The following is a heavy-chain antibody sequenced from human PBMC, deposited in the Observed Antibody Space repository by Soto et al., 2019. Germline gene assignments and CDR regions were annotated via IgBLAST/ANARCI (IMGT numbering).Heavy chain of an antibody. CDR2: VSLYNGKT. CDR1: GYTFSSSG. Sequence: QVQLVQSGAEVKKPGASVKVSCKASGYTFSSSGITWVRQAPGQGLEWMGWVSLYNGKTDYAQKLQDSVTMTTDTSTSTAHLELRSLRSDDTAVYFCARGFYYDSSGASPYYFDYWGPGTLVTVSA. V-gene: IGHV1-18*01. D-gene: IGHD3-22*01. J-gene: IGHJ4*02. CDR3: ARGFYYDSSGASPYYFDY.